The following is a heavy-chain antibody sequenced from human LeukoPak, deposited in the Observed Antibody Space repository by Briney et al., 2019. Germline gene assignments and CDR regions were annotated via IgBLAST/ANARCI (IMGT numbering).Heavy chain of an antibody. J-gene: IGHJ3*02. D-gene: IGHD6-19*01. CDR1: GGSISSYH. Sequence: SETLSLTCTVSGGSISSYHWAWIRQPPGKGLEWIGYIDHSGSTNYNISLRSRITISVDTSKKQFSLSLSSVTAADTAVYYCARPHSSGWYGVFDIWGQGAVVTVSS. CDR3: ARPHSSGWYGVFDI. V-gene: IGHV4-59*08. CDR2: IDHSGST.